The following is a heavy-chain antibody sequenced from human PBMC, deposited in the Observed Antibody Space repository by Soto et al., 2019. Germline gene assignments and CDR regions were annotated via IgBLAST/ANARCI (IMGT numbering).Heavy chain of an antibody. CDR1: GFTFDSYT. CDR2: LSTGTSAT. CDR3: VRDWAHAFDY. D-gene: IGHD3-16*01. Sequence: GGSLRLSCAASGFTFDSYTMNWVRQAPGKGLEWVSYLSTGTSATYYADSARGRFTISRDNAKNSLYLQMNSLRVEDTAVYYCVRDWAHAFDYWGQGTPVTVSS. J-gene: IGHJ4*02. V-gene: IGHV3-48*01.